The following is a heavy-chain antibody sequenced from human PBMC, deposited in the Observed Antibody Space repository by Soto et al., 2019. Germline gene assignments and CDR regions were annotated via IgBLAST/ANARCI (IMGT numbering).Heavy chain of an antibody. V-gene: IGHV3-15*07. D-gene: IGHD4-17*01. CDR2: IKSKTDGGTT. J-gene: IGHJ6*02. CDR3: TTFYGDNYNPVYYYYYGMDV. Sequence: GGSLRLSCAASGFTFSNAWMNWVRQAPGKGLEWVGRIKSKTDGGTTDYAAPVKGRFTISRDDSKNTLYLQMNSLKTEDTAVYYCTTFYGDNYNPVYYYYYGMDVWGQGTTVTVSS. CDR1: GFTFSNAW.